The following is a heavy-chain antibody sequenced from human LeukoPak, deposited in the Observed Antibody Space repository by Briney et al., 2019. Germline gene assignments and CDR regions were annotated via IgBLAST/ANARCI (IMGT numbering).Heavy chain of an antibody. Sequence: PGGSLRLSCAASGFTFSSYAMSWVRQAPGRGLEWVSTISGSGDSTYYADSVKGRFTISRDNSKSTLYLQMNSLRPEDTAVYYCPKGCGGTDCFTSEYWGQGTLVTVSS. D-gene: IGHD2-15*01. CDR1: GFTFSSYA. V-gene: IGHV3-23*01. CDR3: PKGCGGTDCFTSEY. J-gene: IGHJ4*02. CDR2: ISGSGDST.